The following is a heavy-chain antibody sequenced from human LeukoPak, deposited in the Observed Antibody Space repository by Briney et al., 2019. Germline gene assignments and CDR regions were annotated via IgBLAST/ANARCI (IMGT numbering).Heavy chain of an antibody. D-gene: IGHD2-15*01. CDR2: ISYDGSNK. J-gene: IGHJ3*02. CDR3: AKIMGYCSGGSCYSAAFDI. V-gene: IGHV3-30*18. CDR1: DFTLSNFG. Sequence: PGRSLRLSCAASDFTLSNFGMHWVRQAPGKGLEWVAVISYDGSNKYYADSVKGRFTISRDNSKNTLYLQMNSLRAEDTAVYYCAKIMGYCSGGSCYSAAFDIWGQGTMVTVSS.